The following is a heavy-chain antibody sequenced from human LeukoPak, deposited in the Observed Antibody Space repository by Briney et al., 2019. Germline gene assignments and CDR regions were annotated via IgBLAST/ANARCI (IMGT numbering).Heavy chain of an antibody. D-gene: IGHD3-3*01. CDR1: GYTFTSYG. CDR2: ISAYNGNT. Sequence: GASVRVSCKASGYTFTSYGISWVRQAPGQGLEWMGWISAYNGNTNYAQKLQGRVTMTTDTSTSTVYMELSSLRSEDTAVYYCARFATNFWSGYSFDYWGQGTLVTVSS. J-gene: IGHJ4*02. V-gene: IGHV1-18*01. CDR3: ARFATNFWSGYSFDY.